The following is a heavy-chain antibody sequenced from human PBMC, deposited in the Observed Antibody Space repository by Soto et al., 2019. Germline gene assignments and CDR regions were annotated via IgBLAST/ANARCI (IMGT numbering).Heavy chain of an antibody. CDR2: IWYDGNNE. J-gene: IGHJ6*02. CDR1: GFTFSSYG. V-gene: IGHV3-33*06. Sequence: QVQLVESGGGVVQPGRSLRLSCAASGFTFSSYGMHWVRQAPGKGLEWVAVIWYDGNNEYYADSVKGRFTISRDNSKNTLYLQMNSLRDEDTAVYYCAKDVGLAADGTSYFYGMDVWGQGTTVSVSS. D-gene: IGHD6-13*01. CDR3: AKDVGLAADGTSYFYGMDV.